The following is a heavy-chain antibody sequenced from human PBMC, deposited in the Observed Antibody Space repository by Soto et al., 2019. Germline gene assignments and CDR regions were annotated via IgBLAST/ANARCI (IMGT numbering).Heavy chain of an antibody. Sequence: GGSLRLSCAASGFTFSSYAMSWVRQAPGKGLEWVSAISGSGGSTYYADSVKGRFTISRDNSKNTLYLQMNSLRAEDTAVYYCAKDHSSSWYGFPYNWFDPWGQGTLVTVSS. J-gene: IGHJ5*02. CDR2: ISGSGGST. CDR3: AKDHSSSWYGFPYNWFDP. D-gene: IGHD6-13*01. CDR1: GFTFSSYA. V-gene: IGHV3-23*01.